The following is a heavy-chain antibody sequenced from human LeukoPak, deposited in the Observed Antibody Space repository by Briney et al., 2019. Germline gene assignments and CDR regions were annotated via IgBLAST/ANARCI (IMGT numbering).Heavy chain of an antibody. J-gene: IGHJ4*02. Sequence: PGGSLRLSCAASGFTFSSYSMNWVRQAPGKGLEWVSSISSSSSYIYYADSVKGRFTISRDNAKNSLYLQMNRLRAEDTAVYYCARAGYSSSWYGPDWGQGTPVTVSS. CDR3: ARAGYSSSWYGPD. CDR2: ISSSSSYI. V-gene: IGHV3-21*01. D-gene: IGHD6-13*01. CDR1: GFTFSSYS.